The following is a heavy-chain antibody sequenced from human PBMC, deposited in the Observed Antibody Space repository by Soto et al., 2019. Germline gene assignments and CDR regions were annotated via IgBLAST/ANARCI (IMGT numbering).Heavy chain of an antibody. CDR2: ISSSGTYI. V-gene: IGHV3-21*01. CDR3: AREGNYHEF. Sequence: LXLSCEASGFPFGFYTMNWFRQAPVKGLEWVSSISSSGTYIDYADSVEGRFAISRDDAKNSVFLEMTSLRVDDTAVYYCAREGNYHEFWGQGTLVTVSS. J-gene: IGHJ4*02. CDR1: GFPFGFYT. D-gene: IGHD3-10*01.